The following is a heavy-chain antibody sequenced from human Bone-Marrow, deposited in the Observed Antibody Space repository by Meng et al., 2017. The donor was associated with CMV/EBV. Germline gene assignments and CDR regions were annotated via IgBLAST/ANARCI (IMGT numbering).Heavy chain of an antibody. CDR2: INWSGNR. CDR1: GFNFDDYG. CDR3: GREYIAVREYHYGMDV. Sequence: GESLKISCEASGFNFDDYGMSWVRQAPGKGLEWVSGINWSGNRGYADSVKGRFTISRDNAKNSLYLQMNSLRAEDTALYYCGREYIAVREYHYGMDVWGRGTTVTFYS. V-gene: IGHV3-20*04. J-gene: IGHJ6*02. D-gene: IGHD6-6*01.